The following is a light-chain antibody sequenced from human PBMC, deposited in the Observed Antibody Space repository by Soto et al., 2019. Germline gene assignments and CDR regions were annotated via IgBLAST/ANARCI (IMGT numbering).Light chain of an antibody. CDR1: QDVKNY. J-gene: IGKJ4*01. Sequence: DIQMTQSPSSLSASVGDRVTITCRASQDVKNYLAWYQQKLGKVPKLLIYAASTLQSGVPSRFSGSGSGTAFTLTINSLQPEDVGSYYCQKHNSVPLTFGGGTKVEIK. CDR2: AAS. CDR3: QKHNSVPLT. V-gene: IGKV1-27*01.